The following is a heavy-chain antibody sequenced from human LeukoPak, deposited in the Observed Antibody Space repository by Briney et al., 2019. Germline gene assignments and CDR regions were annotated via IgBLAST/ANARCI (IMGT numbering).Heavy chain of an antibody. J-gene: IGHJ4*02. CDR2: IYSGGST. Sequence: GGSLRLSCAAFGFTVSSNYMSWVRQAPGKGLEWVSVIYSGGSTYYADSVKGRFTISRDNSKNTLYLQMNSLRAEDTAVYYCAREGIRVATTGDWGQGTLVTVSS. CDR1: GFTVSSNY. D-gene: IGHD5-12*01. CDR3: AREGIRVATTGD. V-gene: IGHV3-66*01.